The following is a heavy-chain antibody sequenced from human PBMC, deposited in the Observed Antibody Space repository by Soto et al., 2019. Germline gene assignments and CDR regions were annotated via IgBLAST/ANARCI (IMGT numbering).Heavy chain of an antibody. J-gene: IGHJ6*02. CDR1: GFTFSSYW. V-gene: IGHV3-7*04. Sequence: PGGSLRLSCAASGFTFSSYWMSWVRQAPGKGLEWVANIKQDGSEKYYVDSVKGRFTISRDNAKNSLYLQMNSLRAEDTAVYYCARFYYDSSGYLPSPYYYYYGMDLCGQAPTVTVPS. D-gene: IGHD3-22*01. CDR3: ARFYYDSSGYLPSPYYYYYGMDL. CDR2: IKQDGSEK.